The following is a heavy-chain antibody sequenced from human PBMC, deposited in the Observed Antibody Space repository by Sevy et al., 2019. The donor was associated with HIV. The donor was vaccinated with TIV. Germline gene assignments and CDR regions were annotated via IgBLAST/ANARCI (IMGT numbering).Heavy chain of an antibody. CDR2: IKSKADGGTV. Sequence: GGSLRLSCAASGFTFTYAWMAWVRQSPGKGLEWVGHIKSKADGGTVEYAAPVKGRFTISRDDSKNRLYLEMNSLKTEDTAVYYCSTDPIILLLVTDGMDVWGQGTTVTVSS. J-gene: IGHJ6*02. D-gene: IGHD2-8*02. CDR1: GFTFTYAW. CDR3: STDPIILLLVTDGMDV. V-gene: IGHV3-15*01.